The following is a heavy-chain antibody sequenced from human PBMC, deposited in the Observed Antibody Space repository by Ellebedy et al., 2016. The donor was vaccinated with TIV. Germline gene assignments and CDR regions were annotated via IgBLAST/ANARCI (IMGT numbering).Heavy chain of an antibody. V-gene: IGHV3-66*01. CDR3: ARERRYCGNECYLYYYYGMDV. CDR2: LNSGGAT. Sequence: GESLKISCAVSGFNVSTNYMTWVRQAPGRGLEWVSILNSGGATDYADSVKGRFIISRADVKNTLDLQMYRLRAEDTAVYYCARERRYCGNECYLYYYYGMDVWGQGTTVTVAS. CDR1: GFNVSTNY. J-gene: IGHJ6*02. D-gene: IGHD2-21*01.